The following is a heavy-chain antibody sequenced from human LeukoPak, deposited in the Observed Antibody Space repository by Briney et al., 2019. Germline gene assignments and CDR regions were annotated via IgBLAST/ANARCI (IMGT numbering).Heavy chain of an antibody. J-gene: IGHJ4*02. CDR2: IYPGDSDT. CDR1: GYSFTSYW. V-gene: IGHV5-51*01. D-gene: IGHD3-9*01. CDR3: ARQSDYNILTGYSSGYYFDY. Sequence: GEPLKISCEASGYSFTSYWIGWVRQMPGKGLEWMGIIYPGDSDTRYSPSFQGQVTISGDKSSRTAYLQWSSLKASDTAIYYCARQSDYNILTGYSSGYYFDYWGQGTLVTVSS.